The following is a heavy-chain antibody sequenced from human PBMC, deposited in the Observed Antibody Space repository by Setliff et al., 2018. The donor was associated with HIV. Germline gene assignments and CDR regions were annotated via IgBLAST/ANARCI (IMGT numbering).Heavy chain of an antibody. CDR1: GFTFSSYA. Sequence: GGSLRLSCAASGFTFSSYAMSWVRQAPGKGLEWVSAITSSGGTTYYADSVKGRFTVSRDNSKNTLFLQMNSLRAEDTAVYYCARDLPIYDTSGSLDYWGQGALVTVSS. J-gene: IGHJ4*02. V-gene: IGHV3-23*01. CDR2: ITSSGGTT. D-gene: IGHD3-22*01. CDR3: ARDLPIYDTSGSLDY.